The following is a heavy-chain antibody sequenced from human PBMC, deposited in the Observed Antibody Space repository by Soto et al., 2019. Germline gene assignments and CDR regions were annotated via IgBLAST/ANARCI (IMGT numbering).Heavy chain of an antibody. D-gene: IGHD3-10*01. CDR3: AGPGGFGESTLYYGMDV. J-gene: IGHJ6*02. CDR1: GDSISSSSYF. V-gene: IGHV4-39*07. CDR2: MYYIGIT. Sequence: SETLSLTCTVSGDSISSSSYFWAWIRQPPGKGLEWIGSMYYIGITNYNPSLKSRVTISVDTSKNQFSLKLSSVTAADTAVYYCAGPGGFGESTLYYGMDVWGQGTTVTVSS.